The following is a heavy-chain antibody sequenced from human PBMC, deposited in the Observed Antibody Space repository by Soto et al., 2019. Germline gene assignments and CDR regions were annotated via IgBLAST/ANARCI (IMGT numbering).Heavy chain of an antibody. J-gene: IGHJ4*02. CDR1: GFTFRSDT. D-gene: IGHD1-26*01. CDR2: IKSDGSK. Sequence: GGSLRLSCAASGFTFRSDTMHWVRQVPGKGLVWVSRIKSDGSKYYADSVKGRFTISRDNAKNTLYLQMDSLGAEDTAVYHCARGRSGSYGYFDYWGQGMLVTVSS. V-gene: IGHV3-74*01. CDR3: ARGRSGSYGYFDY.